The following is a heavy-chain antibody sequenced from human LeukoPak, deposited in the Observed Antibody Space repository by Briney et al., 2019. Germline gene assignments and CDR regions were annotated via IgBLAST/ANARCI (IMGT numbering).Heavy chain of an antibody. CDR1: GFTFSIYE. Sequence: GGSLRLSCAASGFTFSIYEMNWVRQAPGKGLEWVSYISSSRSNTIYYADSVKGGFTISRDDAKNSLFLQMSSLRVEDTAVYYCARDLYYYGSGNYVPGFPDYWGQGTLVTVSS. V-gene: IGHV3-48*03. D-gene: IGHD3-10*01. J-gene: IGHJ4*02. CDR3: ARDLYYYGSGNYVPGFPDY. CDR2: ISSSRSNTI.